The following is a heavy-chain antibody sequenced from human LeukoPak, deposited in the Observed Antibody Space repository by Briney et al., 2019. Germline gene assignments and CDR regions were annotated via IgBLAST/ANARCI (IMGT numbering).Heavy chain of an antibody. D-gene: IGHD3-10*01. Sequence: PSETLSLTRTVSGGSISSYYWSWIRRPPGKGLEWIGYIYYSGNTNNNPSLKSRLTISIDTSKNQFSLKLSSVTAADTAVYYCARVGDGVFDFWGEGTLVTVSS. V-gene: IGHV4-59*01. CDR1: GGSISSYY. J-gene: IGHJ4*02. CDR3: ARVGDGVFDF. CDR2: IYYSGNT.